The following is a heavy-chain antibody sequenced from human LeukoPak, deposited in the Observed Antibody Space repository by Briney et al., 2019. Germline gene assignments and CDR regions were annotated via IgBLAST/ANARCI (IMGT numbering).Heavy chain of an antibody. J-gene: IGHJ4*02. CDR1: GFTFSSYG. D-gene: IGHD3-3*01. V-gene: IGHV3-33*01. CDR2: IWYDGSDK. CDR3: ARDDAALRIFDY. Sequence: GGSLRLSCTASGFTFSSYGMHWVRQAPGKGLEWVAIIWYDGSDKYYADSVKGRFTISRDNIKNTLYLQMSRLRAEDTAVYYCARDDAALRIFDYWGQGTLVTVYS.